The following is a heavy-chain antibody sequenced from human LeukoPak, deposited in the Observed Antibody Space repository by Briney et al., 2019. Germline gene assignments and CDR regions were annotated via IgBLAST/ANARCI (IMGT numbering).Heavy chain of an antibody. Sequence: PSETLSLTCTVSGDSISSSYWSWIRQPPGKGLEWIGEINHSGSANYNPSLKSRVTISVDTSKNQFSLKLSSVTAADTAVYYCAGGGTSQIDYWGQGTLVTVSS. V-gene: IGHV4-34*01. D-gene: IGHD1-1*01. CDR2: INHSGSA. J-gene: IGHJ4*02. CDR3: AGGGTSQIDY. CDR1: GDSISSSY.